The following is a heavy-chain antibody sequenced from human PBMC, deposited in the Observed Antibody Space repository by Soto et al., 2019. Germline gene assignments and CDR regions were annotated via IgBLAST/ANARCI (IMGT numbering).Heavy chain of an antibody. V-gene: IGHV3-23*05. Sequence: GGSLRLSCTASGFTFSSYDMSWVRQAPGKGLEWVSTLDKSGGSAFYADSVNGRFTISRDNSKNTLYLQMNSLRAEDTAVYYCAREVAVAGDAFDIWGQGTMVTVSS. CDR3: AREVAVAGDAFDI. CDR1: GFTFSSYD. D-gene: IGHD6-19*01. J-gene: IGHJ3*02. CDR2: LDKSGGSA.